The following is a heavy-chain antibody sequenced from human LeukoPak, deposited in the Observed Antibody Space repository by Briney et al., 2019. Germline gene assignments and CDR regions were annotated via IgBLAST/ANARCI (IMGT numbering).Heavy chain of an antibody. CDR2: ISGST. CDR3: AKENHENAFDI. Sequence: GGSLILSCAASGFTFSSYAMNWVRQAPGKGLEWVSAISGSTYYADSVKGRFTISRDNSRNTLYLQMNSLRAEDTALYYCAKENHENAFDIWGQGTMVTVSS. J-gene: IGHJ3*02. CDR1: GFTFSSYA. V-gene: IGHV3-23*01. D-gene: IGHD1-14*01.